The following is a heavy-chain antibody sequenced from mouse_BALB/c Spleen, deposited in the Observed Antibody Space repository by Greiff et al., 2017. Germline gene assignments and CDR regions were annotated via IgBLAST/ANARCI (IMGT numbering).Heavy chain of an antibody. D-gene: IGHD2-4*01. J-gene: IGHJ4*01. Sequence: QVQLQQSGPGLVAPSQSLSITCTVSGFSLTGYGVNWVRQPPGKGLEWLGMIWGDGSTDYNSALKSRLSISKDNSKSQVFLKMNSLQTDDTARYYCARVLPYDYDGAMDYWGEGTSVTVSS. CDR3: ARVLPYDYDGAMDY. V-gene: IGHV2-6-7*01. CDR2: IWGDGST. CDR1: GFSLTGYG.